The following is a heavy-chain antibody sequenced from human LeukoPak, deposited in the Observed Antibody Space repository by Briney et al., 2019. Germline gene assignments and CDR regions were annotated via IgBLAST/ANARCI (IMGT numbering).Heavy chain of an antibody. J-gene: IGHJ4*02. V-gene: IGHV1-3*03. CDR2: INAGNGNT. CDR3: AKVRYCSGVNCYPDDN. CDR1: GYTFTSYA. Sequence: ASVKVSCKASGYTFTSYATHWVRQAPGQRLEWMGWINAGNGNTKYSQEFQGRVTITRDTSASTAYMELSSLRSEDMAVYYCAKVRYCSGVNCYPDDNWGQGTLVTVSS. D-gene: IGHD2-15*01.